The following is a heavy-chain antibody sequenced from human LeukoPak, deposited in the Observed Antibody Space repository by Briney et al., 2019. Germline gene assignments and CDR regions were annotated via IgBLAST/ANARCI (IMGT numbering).Heavy chain of an antibody. J-gene: IGHJ4*02. Sequence: SETLSLTCIVSGGSISNYYWSWIRQPPGKGLEWIGYIDYSGSTQYNPSLKSRVTISVDTSKNQFSLKLSSVTAADTAVYYCARGPNYYDSSGYYYYWGQGTLVTVSS. CDR1: GGSISNYY. D-gene: IGHD3-22*01. CDR3: ARGPNYYDSSGYYYY. CDR2: IDYSGST. V-gene: IGHV4-59*08.